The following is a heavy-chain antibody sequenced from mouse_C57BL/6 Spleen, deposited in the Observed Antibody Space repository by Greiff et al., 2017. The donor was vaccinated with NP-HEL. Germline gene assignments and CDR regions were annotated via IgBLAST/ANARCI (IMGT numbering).Heavy chain of an antibody. CDR3: TTTDYYGSSYRFAY. D-gene: IGHD1-1*01. CDR2: IDPENGDT. CDR1: GFNIKDDY. Sequence: DVKLQESGAELVRPGASVKLSCTASGFNIKDDYMHWVKQRPEQGLEWIGWIDPENGDTEYASKIQGKATITADTSSNTAYLQLSSLTSEDTAVYYCTTTDYYGSSYRFAYWGQGTLVTVSA. V-gene: IGHV14-4*01. J-gene: IGHJ3*01.